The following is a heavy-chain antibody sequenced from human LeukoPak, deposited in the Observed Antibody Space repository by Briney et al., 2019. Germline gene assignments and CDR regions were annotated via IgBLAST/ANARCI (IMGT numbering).Heavy chain of an antibody. CDR2: IYYSGST. J-gene: IGHJ4*02. D-gene: IGHD5-12*01. CDR1: GGSISSYY. V-gene: IGHV4-59*12. CDR3: ARFSPIVATAYFDY. Sequence: SETLSLTCTVSGGSISSYYWSWIRQPPGKGLEWIGYIYYSGSTNYNPSLKSRVTISVDTSKSQFSLKLSSVTAADTAVYYCARFSPIVATAYFDYWGQGTLVTVSS.